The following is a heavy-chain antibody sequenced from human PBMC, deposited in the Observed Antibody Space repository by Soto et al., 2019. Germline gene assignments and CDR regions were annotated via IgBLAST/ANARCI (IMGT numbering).Heavy chain of an antibody. D-gene: IGHD2-15*01. CDR3: ASDRVVVVAATRAGHWFDP. V-gene: IGHV4-61*01. J-gene: IGHJ5*02. Sequence: PSETLSLTCTVSCGSGSSGSYYWSWIRQPPGKGLEWIGYIYYSGSTNYNHSLKSRVTISVDTSKNQFSLKLSSVTAADTAVYYCASDRVVVVAATRAGHWFDPWGQGTLVTVPQ. CDR1: CGSGSSGSYY. CDR2: IYYSGST.